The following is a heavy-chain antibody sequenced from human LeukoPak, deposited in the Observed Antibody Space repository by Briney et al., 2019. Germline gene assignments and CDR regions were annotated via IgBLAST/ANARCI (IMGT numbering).Heavy chain of an antibody. V-gene: IGHV1-69*05. J-gene: IGHJ6*03. CDR1: GGTFSSYA. Sequence: AAVKVSFTGSGGTFSSYAISWVRQAPGQGLERMGGIIPILGRANYAQKFQGRGTITTDEARSTAYMELRRLRSEDTAVYYCARGVGYCSGGSCYSGDYYYYMDVWGKGTTVTVSS. D-gene: IGHD2-15*01. CDR3: ARGVGYCSGGSCYSGDYYYYMDV. CDR2: IIPILGRA.